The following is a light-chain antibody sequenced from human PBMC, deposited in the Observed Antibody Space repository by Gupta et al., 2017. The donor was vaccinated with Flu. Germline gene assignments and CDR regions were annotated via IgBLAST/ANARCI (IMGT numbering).Light chain of an antibody. CDR1: SSEGGGYNY. V-gene: IGLV2-8*01. CDR2: EGK. Sequence: GEAVTISCTGTSSEGGGYNYVAWCHQPTGKDHKIIIDEGKTRPAGVHDSFSGSTAGNTASLTVAGRLAEDEDDYYCCSDGGSQVFGGGTKLTVL. J-gene: IGLJ2*01. CDR3: CSDGGSQV.